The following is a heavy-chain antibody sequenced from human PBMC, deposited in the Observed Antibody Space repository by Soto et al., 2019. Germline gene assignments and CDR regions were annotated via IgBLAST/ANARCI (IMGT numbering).Heavy chain of an antibody. CDR1: GYTFTGYY. Sequence: ASVKVSCKASGYTFTGYYMHWVRQAPGQGLEWMGWINPNSGGTNYAQKFQGRVTMTRDTSISTAYMELSRLRSDDTAVYYCARIGCSGGSCYSDWFDPWGQGTLVTVSS. CDR3: ARIGCSGGSCYSDWFDP. V-gene: IGHV1-2*02. D-gene: IGHD2-15*01. CDR2: INPNSGGT. J-gene: IGHJ5*02.